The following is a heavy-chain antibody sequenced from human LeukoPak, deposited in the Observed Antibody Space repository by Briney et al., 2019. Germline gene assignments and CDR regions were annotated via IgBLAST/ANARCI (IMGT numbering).Heavy chain of an antibody. CDR3: ARVEWEPNWFDP. V-gene: IGHV1-69*05. D-gene: IGHD1-26*01. J-gene: IGHJ5*02. Sequence: SVTLSCKATGAAFSSYAISWVRHAPGPGHERMGGIIPIFGTANYAQKFQGRVTITTDESTSTAYMELSSLRSEDTAVYYCARVEWEPNWFDPWGQGTLVTVSS. CDR2: IIPIFGTA. CDR1: GAAFSSYA.